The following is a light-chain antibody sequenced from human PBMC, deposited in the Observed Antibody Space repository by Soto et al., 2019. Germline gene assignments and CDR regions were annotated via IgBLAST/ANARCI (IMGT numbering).Light chain of an antibody. CDR2: GAS. J-gene: IGKJ2*01. CDR3: QRYGSSPPHT. Sequence: EIVLTQSPGTLSLSPGEGATLSCRASQSIYNNYLAWYQQKPGQPPRLLISGASSRATGIPDRFSGSGSGTDFTLTTSRLESEDFAVYYCQRYGSSPPHTFGQGTKLEIK. V-gene: IGKV3-20*01. CDR1: QSIYNNY.